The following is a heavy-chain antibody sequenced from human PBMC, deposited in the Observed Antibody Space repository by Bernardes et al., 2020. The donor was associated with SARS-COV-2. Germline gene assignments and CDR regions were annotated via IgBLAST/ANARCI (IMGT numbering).Heavy chain of an antibody. CDR2: INSGGVYT. D-gene: IGHD2-15*01. J-gene: IGHJ6*02. Sequence: GGSLRLSCAGSGFTFSSYALSWVRQAPGKGLEWVSGINSGGVYTYYADSVKGRFTISRDNSKNTLYLQMNSLRVEDTAVYYCAKAWGRSRDGMEVWGQGTTVIVSS. CDR1: GFTFSSYA. CDR3: AKAWGRSRDGMEV. V-gene: IGHV3-23*01.